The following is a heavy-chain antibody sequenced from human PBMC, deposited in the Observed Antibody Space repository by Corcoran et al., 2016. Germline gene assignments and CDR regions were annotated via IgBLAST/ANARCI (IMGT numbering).Heavy chain of an antibody. D-gene: IGHD6-19*01. V-gene: IGHV3-74*01. CDR2: IYADESTT. Sequence: EVQLVESGGGLVQPGGSLRLSCAASGFTFSSYWMHWVRQAPGKGLVWVSHIYADESTTTYADSVKGRFTISRDNGKSTLYLQMNSLRAEDTAVYYCVRGRSAWYMDYWGQGTLVTVSA. CDR1: GFTFSSYW. J-gene: IGHJ4*02. CDR3: VRGRSAWYMDY.